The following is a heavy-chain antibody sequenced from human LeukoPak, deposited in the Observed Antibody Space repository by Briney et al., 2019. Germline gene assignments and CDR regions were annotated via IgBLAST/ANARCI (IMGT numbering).Heavy chain of an antibody. D-gene: IGHD2-2*02. CDR3: AKDLYTYRLQYFHH. CDR2: VSWKSGTI. J-gene: IGHJ1*01. CDR1: GFTLDDYA. Sequence: GGSLRLSCAVSGFTLDDYAMHWVRQAPGKGLEWVSGVSWKSGTIAYADSVKGRFIISRDNAKNSLYLQMNSLRPEDTALYYCAKDLYTYRLQYFHHWGQGTLVTVSS. V-gene: IGHV3-9*01.